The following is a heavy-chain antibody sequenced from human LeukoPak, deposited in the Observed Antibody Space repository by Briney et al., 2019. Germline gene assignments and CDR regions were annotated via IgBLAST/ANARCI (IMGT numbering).Heavy chain of an antibody. J-gene: IGHJ5*02. CDR1: GFTFSSYW. D-gene: IGHD3-9*01. V-gene: IGHV3-7*03. CDR2: IKTDGSEK. Sequence: GGSLRLSCEASGFTFSSYWMSWVRQAPGKGLEWVANIKTDGSEKYYVDSVKGRFTISRDNAENSLYLQMNSLRAEDTAIYYCARDYTGYFPWGQGTLVIVSS. CDR3: ARDYTGYFP.